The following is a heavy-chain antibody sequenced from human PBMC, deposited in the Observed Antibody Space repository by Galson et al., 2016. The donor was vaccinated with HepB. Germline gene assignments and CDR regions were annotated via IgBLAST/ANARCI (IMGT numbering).Heavy chain of an antibody. D-gene: IGHD5-12*01. CDR3: VGYRGGFDL. V-gene: IGHV1-69*01. CDR2: IDPVTGAP. Sequence: SCKASGGAFSSHTLNWVRQAPGQGGLEWMGEIDPVTGAPNYAQHLQGRVTIMADESTSTAYMELRGLRSEDTATYYCVGYRGGFDLWGQGTMVTVSS. J-gene: IGHJ3*01. CDR1: GGAFSSHT.